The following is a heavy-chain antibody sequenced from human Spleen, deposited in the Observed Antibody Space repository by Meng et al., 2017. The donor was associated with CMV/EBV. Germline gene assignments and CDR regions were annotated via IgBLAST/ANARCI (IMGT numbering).Heavy chain of an antibody. J-gene: IGHJ3*02. D-gene: IGHD2-2*02. CDR1: GFTVSSNY. V-gene: IGHV3-53*01. CDR3: ARADCSSTSCYKSAFDI. CDR2: IYSGGST. Sequence: GESLKISCAASGFTVSSNYMGWVRQAPGKGLEWVSVIYSGGSTYYADSVKGRFTISRDNSKNTLYLQMNSLRAEDTAVYYCARADCSSTSCYKSAFDIWGQGTMVTVSS.